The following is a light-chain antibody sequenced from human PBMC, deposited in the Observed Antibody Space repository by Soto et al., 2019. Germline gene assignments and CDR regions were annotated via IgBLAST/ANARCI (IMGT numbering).Light chain of an antibody. Sequence: QSVLTQPASVSGSPGQSITISCTGTSSDVGAYNYVSWYQHHPGKAPKIMIYDVSNRPSGVSVRFSGSKSANTASLTISGLQAEDEVDYYCSSYAGSSTPVVFGTGTKVTVL. CDR1: SSDVGAYNY. CDR3: SSYAGSSTPVV. V-gene: IGLV2-14*03. J-gene: IGLJ1*01. CDR2: DVS.